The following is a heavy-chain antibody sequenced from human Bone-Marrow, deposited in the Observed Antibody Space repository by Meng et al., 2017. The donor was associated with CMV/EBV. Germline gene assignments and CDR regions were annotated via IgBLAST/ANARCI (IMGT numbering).Heavy chain of an antibody. V-gene: IGHV1-2*02. CDR2: INPNSGGT. D-gene: IGHD3-3*02. Sequence: QVQLVQYGAEVKKPGASGKVSCKASGYTFTGYYMHWVRQAPGQGLEWMGWINPNSGGTNYAQKFQGRVTMTRDTSISTAYMELSRLRSDDTAVYYCARMAFDADYYFDYWGQGTLVTVSS. CDR1: GYTFTGYY. J-gene: IGHJ4*02. CDR3: ARMAFDADYYFDY.